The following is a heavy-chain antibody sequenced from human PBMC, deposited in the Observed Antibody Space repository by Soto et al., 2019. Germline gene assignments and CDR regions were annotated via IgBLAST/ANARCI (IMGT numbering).Heavy chain of an antibody. V-gene: IGHV1-18*01. CDR3: ARIRRILTNFLPWFDP. J-gene: IGHJ5*02. CDR2: ISAYNGNT. D-gene: IGHD2-15*01. Sequence: ASVKVSCKASGYTFTSYGISWVRQAPGQGLERMGWISAYNGNTNYAQKLQGRVTMTTDTSTSTAYMELRSLRSDDTAVYYCARIRRILTNFLPWFDPWGQGTLVTVSS. CDR1: GYTFTSYG.